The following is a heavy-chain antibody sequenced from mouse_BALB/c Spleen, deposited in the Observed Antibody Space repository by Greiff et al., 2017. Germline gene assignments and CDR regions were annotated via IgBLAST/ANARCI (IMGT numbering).Heavy chain of an antibody. CDR1: GYNFTSYW. CDR3: ARWEDGRGDD. J-gene: IGHJ2*01. CDR2: IYPGSGST. D-gene: IGHD2-3*01. V-gene: IGHV1-55*01. Sequence: QVQLQQPGAELVPPGPSVTLSCKASGYNFTSYWINWVKLRPGQGLEWIGDIYPGSGSTNYNEKFKSKATLTVDTSSSTAYMQLSSLAAEDSALYCWARWEDGRGDDWGQGTTRTVS.